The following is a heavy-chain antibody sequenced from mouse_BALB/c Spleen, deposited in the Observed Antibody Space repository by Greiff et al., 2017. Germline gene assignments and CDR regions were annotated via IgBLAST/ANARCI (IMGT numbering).Heavy chain of an antibody. CDR1: GYTFTSYW. CDR2: INPSTGYT. J-gene: IGHJ4*01. CDR3: ARRYYGSSHAMDY. Sequence: QVHVKQSGAELAKPGASVKMSCKASGYTFTSYWMHWVKQRPGQGLEWIGYINPSTGYTEYNQKFKDKATLTADKSSSTAYMQLSSLTSEDSAVYYCARRYYGSSHAMDYWGQGTSVTVSS. D-gene: IGHD1-1*01. V-gene: IGHV1-7*01.